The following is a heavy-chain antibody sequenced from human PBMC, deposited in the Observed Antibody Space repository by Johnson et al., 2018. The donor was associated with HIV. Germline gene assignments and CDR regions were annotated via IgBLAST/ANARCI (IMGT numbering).Heavy chain of an antibody. J-gene: IGHJ3*02. CDR3: ARLIVGGAFDI. D-gene: IGHD3-3*01. V-gene: IGHV3-7*01. Sequence: EVQLLESGGGLVQPGGSLRLSCAASGFTFSSYWMSWVRQAPGKGLAWVANIKQDGSEKYYVDSVKGRFTISRDNAKNSLYLQMNSLRAEDTAVYYCARLIVGGAFDIWGQGTMVTVSS. CDR2: IKQDGSEK. CDR1: GFTFSSYW.